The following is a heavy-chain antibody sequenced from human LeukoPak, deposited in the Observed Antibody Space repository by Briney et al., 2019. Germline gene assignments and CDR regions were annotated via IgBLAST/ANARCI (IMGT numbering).Heavy chain of an antibody. D-gene: IGHD4-11*01. CDR1: GFTVSSNY. CDR2: IHSGGST. V-gene: IGHV3-66*01. Sequence: GGSQRLSCAASGFTVSSNYIGCVRQPPGKGLEWVSVIHSGGSTYYADSVKGRFTISRDNSKNTLYLQMNSLRAEDTAVYYCARDRASNYFQNYGMDVWGQGTTVTVSS. J-gene: IGHJ6*02. CDR3: ARDRASNYFQNYGMDV.